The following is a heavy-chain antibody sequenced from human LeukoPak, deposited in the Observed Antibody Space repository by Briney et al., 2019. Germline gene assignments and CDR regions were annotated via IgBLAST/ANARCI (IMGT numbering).Heavy chain of an antibody. V-gene: IGHV1-8*01. CDR1: GYTFTTYD. D-gene: IGHD2-15*01. Sequence: GASVKVSCKASGYTFTTYDINRVRQATGQGLEWMGWMNPNSGNTGYAQKFQGRVTMTRNTSMSTAYMELSSLRSEDTAVYYCASSPLLGYCSGGSCLNLDYWGQGTLVTVSS. CDR3: ASSPLLGYCSGGSCLNLDY. CDR2: MNPNSGNT. J-gene: IGHJ4*02.